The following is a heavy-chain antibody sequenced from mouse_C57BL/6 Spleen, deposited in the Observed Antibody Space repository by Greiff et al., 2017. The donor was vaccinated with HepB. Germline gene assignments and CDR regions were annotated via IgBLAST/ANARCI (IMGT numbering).Heavy chain of an antibody. J-gene: IGHJ4*01. CDR2: IWRGGST. CDR1: GFSLTSYG. V-gene: IGHV2-5*01. D-gene: IGHD1-1*01. CDR3: AKNGPITTGVATDAMDY. Sequence: QVHVKQSGPGLVQPSQSLSITCTVSGFSLTSYGVHWVRQSPGKGLEWLGVIWRGGSTDYNAAFMSRLSITKDNSKSQVFFKMNSLQADDTAIYYWAKNGPITTGVATDAMDYWGQGTSVTVSS.